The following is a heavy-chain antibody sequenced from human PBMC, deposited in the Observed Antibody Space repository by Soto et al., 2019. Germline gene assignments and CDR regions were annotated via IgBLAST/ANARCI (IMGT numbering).Heavy chain of an antibody. CDR1: GFTFSSYS. V-gene: IGHV3-48*01. CDR2: ISSSSSTI. CDR3: ARDLEGYCSSTSCYAYAFDI. D-gene: IGHD2-2*01. J-gene: IGHJ3*02. Sequence: GGSLRLSCAASGFTFSSYSMNWVRQAPGKGLEWVSYISSSSSTIYYADSVKGRFTITRDNAKNSLYLQMNSLRAEETAVYYCARDLEGYCSSTSCYAYAFDIWGQGTMVTVSS.